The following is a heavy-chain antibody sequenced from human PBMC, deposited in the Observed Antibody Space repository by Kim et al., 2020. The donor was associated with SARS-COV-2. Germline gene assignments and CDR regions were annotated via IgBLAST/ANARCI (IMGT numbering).Heavy chain of an antibody. Sequence: SVKVSCKASGGTFSSYAISWVRQAPGQGLEWMGGIIPIFGTANYAQKFQGRVTITADESTSTAYMELSSLRSEDTAVYYCAREDLPRYCSGGSCYNWFDPWGQGTLVTVSS. CDR2: IIPIFGTA. D-gene: IGHD2-15*01. CDR1: GGTFSSYA. V-gene: IGHV1-69*13. CDR3: AREDLPRYCSGGSCYNWFDP. J-gene: IGHJ5*02.